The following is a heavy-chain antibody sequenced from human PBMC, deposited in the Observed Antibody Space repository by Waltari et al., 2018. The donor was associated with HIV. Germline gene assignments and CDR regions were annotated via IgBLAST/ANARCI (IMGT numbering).Heavy chain of an antibody. D-gene: IGHD3-22*01. CDR1: GFTFSSYT. Sequence: EVQLVESGGGLVQSGGSLRLSCAVSGFTFSSYTMNWVRQAPGKRLEWVSYINREGSIKYYADSVKGRFTISRDNAKNSLYLQMSGLRGEDTAVYYCASGRIFDESGYYGKFWGQGTRVTVAS. V-gene: IGHV3-48*03. CDR2: INREGSIK. CDR3: ASGRIFDESGYYGKF. J-gene: IGHJ4*02.